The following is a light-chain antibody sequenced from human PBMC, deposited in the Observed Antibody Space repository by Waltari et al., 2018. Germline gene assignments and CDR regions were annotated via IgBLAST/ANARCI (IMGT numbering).Light chain of an antibody. J-gene: IGLJ2*01. CDR1: SSDVGNYQR. V-gene: IGLV2-23*02. Sequence: QSALTQPASVSGSPGQSITISCTGTSSDVGNYQRVSWYQQHPGKPPKLMIYAVSKRPSGVFDRFSGSKSGDMASLTISGLQPEDEAEYFCSSYAGSSKGVFGGGTKVTVL. CDR3: SSYAGSSKGV. CDR2: AVS.